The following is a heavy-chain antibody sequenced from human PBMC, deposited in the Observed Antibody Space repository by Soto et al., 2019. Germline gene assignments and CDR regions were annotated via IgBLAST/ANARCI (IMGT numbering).Heavy chain of an antibody. V-gene: IGHV3-23*01. D-gene: IGHD1-20*01. CDR2: ISSSGGTT. Sequence: EVQLLESGGGLVQPGGSLRLSCAASGFTFSTYAMSWVRQAPGKGLEWVSMISSSGGTTYYADSVKGRFTISRDNSKNTLYLQMNSLRAEDTAVYYCARCEYNWTPRYAFDIWGQGTMVTVSP. J-gene: IGHJ3*02. CDR3: ARCEYNWTPRYAFDI. CDR1: GFTFSTYA.